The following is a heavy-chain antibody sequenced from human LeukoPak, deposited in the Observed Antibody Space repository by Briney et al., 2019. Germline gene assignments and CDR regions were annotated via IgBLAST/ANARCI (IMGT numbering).Heavy chain of an antibody. V-gene: IGHV4-39*07. Sequence: PSETLSLTCTVSGGSISSSSYYWGWIRQPPGKGLEWIGSIYYSGSTYYNPSLKSRVTISVDTSKNQFSLKLSSVTAADTALYYCARVYYDSISPVDYWGQGTLVTVSS. CDR1: GGSISSSSYY. CDR3: ARVYYDSISPVDY. CDR2: IYYSGST. D-gene: IGHD3-22*01. J-gene: IGHJ4*02.